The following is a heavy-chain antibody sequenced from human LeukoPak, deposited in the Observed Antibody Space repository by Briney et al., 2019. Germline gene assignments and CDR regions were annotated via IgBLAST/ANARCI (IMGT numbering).Heavy chain of an antibody. CDR3: ARDQEGFDY. CDR2: IYPRDGST. V-gene: IGHV1-46*01. J-gene: IGHJ4*02. Sequence: ASVNVSCTASGYTFTINYIHWVRQAPGQGLEWMGMIYPRDGSTSYAQKFQGRVTVTRDTSTSTVHMELSGLRFEDTAVYYCARDQEGFDYWGQGTLVTVSS. CDR1: GYTFTINY.